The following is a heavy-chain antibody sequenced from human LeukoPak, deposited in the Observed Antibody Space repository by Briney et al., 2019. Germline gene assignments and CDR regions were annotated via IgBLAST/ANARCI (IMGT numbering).Heavy chain of an antibody. CDR1: GFTFSSYS. D-gene: IGHD3-22*01. CDR3: TTSRDDSSGYYYG. Sequence: GESLRLSCAASGFTFSSYSMNWVRQAPGKGLEWVGRIKSKTDGGTTDYAAPVKGRFTISRDDSENTLYLQMNSLKTEDTAVYYCTTSRDDSSGYYYGWGQGTLVTVSS. CDR2: IKSKTDGGTT. J-gene: IGHJ4*02. V-gene: IGHV3-15*01.